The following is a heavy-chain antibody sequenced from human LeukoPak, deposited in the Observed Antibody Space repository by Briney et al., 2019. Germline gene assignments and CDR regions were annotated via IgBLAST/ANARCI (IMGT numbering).Heavy chain of an antibody. CDR3: ARTSYYDSSGYLTMYNWFDP. V-gene: IGHV4-4*07. CDR1: GGSISSYY. CDR2: IYTSGST. D-gene: IGHD3-22*01. J-gene: IGHJ5*02. Sequence: SETLSLTCTVSGGSISSYYWSWIRQPAGKGLEWIGRIYTSGSTNYNPSLKSRVTMSVDTSKNQFSLKLSSVTAADTAVYYCARTSYYDSSGYLTMYNWFDPWGQGTLVTVSS.